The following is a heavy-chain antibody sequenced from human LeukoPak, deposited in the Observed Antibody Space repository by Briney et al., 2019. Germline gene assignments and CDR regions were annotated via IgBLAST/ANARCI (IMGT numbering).Heavy chain of an antibody. CDR1: GFTFSSYA. V-gene: IGHV3-64*01. Sequence: PGGSLRLSCAASGFTFSSYAMHWVRQAPGKGLEYVSAISSNGGSTYYANSVKGRFTISRDNSKNTLYLQMGSLRAEDMAVYYCAAGREDGDSDDAFDIWGQGTMVTVSS. CDR3: AAGREDGDSDDAFDI. J-gene: IGHJ3*02. D-gene: IGHD4-17*01. CDR2: ISSNGGST.